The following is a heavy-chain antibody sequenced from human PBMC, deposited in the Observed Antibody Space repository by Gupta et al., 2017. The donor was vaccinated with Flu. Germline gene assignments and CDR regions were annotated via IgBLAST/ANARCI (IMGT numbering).Heavy chain of an antibody. CDR1: GSTFKTYI. V-gene: IGHV3-21*01. CDR3: ARYRTGDEVVVATQDRRYVDV. CDR2: SSSSGGHR. J-gene: IGHJ6*04. Sequence: EVQLVHSGGGLAKPGWSLRPSCAASGSTFKTYIISWVRPAPGQGLGWVASSSSSGGHRFYADSVKGRFTASRDNAKNSLYLQMNSLRAEDTALYFCARYRTGDEVVVATQDRRYVDVWGKGTTVTVSS. D-gene: IGHD2-15*01.